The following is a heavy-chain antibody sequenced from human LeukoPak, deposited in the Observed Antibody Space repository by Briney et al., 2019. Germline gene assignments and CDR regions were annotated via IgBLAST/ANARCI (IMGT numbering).Heavy chain of an antibody. V-gene: IGHV5-51*01. J-gene: IGHJ4*02. D-gene: IGHD3-3*01. CDR3: AKGNGFYFDY. CDR2: MYPGDSDT. CDR1: GYGFTSYW. Sequence: GESLKISFKGSGYGFTSYWIGWVRQMPGKGLEWMGIMYPGDSDTTYSPSFQGQVTISVEKSISTAYLQWSSLKASDTAMYFCAKGNGFYFDYWGQGTLVTVSS.